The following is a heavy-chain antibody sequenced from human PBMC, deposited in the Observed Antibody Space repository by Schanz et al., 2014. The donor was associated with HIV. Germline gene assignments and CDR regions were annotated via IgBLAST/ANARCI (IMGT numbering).Heavy chain of an antibody. CDR2: FITIFRTA. V-gene: IGHV1-69*01. Sequence: QVQLVQSGAEVKKPGSSVKVSCKASGGTFGSYAISWVRQAPGQGLEWMGGFITIFRTANYAQKFQDRVTITADETTSTVYMDLTSLRSDDTAVYFCTRNQYQLLPFDFWGQGTLVSVSS. CDR3: TRNQYQLLPFDF. CDR1: GGTFGSYA. D-gene: IGHD2-15*01. J-gene: IGHJ4*02.